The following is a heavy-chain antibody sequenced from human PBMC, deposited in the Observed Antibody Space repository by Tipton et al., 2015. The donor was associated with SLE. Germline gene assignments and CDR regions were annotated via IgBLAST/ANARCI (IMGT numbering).Heavy chain of an antibody. CDR2: IHYIGNT. CDR1: GGSISISNYY. J-gene: IGHJ4*02. Sequence: LRLSCIVSGGSISISNYYWGWVRQPPGKGLEWIGSIHYIGNTYYNPSLKSRVTISVDTSKNQFSLNLSSVTAADTAVYYCARHQWIGYDSYYFDYWGQGTLVTVPS. CDR3: ARHQWIGYDSYYFDY. D-gene: IGHD5-12*01. V-gene: IGHV4-39*07.